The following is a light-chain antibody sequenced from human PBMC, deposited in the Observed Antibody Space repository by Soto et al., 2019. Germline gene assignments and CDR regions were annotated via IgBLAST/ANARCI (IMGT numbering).Light chain of an antibody. V-gene: IGKV3-15*01. J-gene: IGKJ1*01. CDR3: QQYENWPRT. CDR2: GAS. CDR1: QSVSSD. Sequence: EIVMTQSPATLSVSPGERATLSCRASQSVSSDLAWYHQKPGQPPRLLIYGASTRATGIPARFSGSGSGTEFTLTISGLQSEDFAVYYCQQYENWPRTFGQGTKVDI.